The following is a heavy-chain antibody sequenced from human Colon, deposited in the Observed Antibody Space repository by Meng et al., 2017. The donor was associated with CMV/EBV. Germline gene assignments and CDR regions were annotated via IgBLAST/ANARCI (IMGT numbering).Heavy chain of an antibody. CDR1: GFTFSSNW. Sequence: GESLKISCAASGFTFSSNWMNWVRQAPGKGLEWVANIKQDGSEKYYVDSVKGRFTISRDNAKNSLYLQMNSLRAEDTALYYCARDSPHEQQLLRGIDYWGQGTLVTVSS. V-gene: IGHV3-7*01. CDR2: IKQDGSEK. J-gene: IGHJ4*02. CDR3: ARDSPHEQQLLRGIDY. D-gene: IGHD6-13*01.